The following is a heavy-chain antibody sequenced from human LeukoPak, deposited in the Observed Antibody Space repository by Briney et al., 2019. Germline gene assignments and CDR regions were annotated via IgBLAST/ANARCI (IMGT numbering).Heavy chain of an antibody. J-gene: IGHJ4*02. Sequence: PGRSLRLSCAASGFTFSRFGMNWVRQAPGKGLEWISYISSSSSAIYYADSVKGRFTISRDNAKNSLYLQMSSLRDEDTAVYYCAQKGGTDHWGQGTLVTVSS. V-gene: IGHV3-48*02. CDR2: ISSSSSAI. CDR1: GFTFSRFG. D-gene: IGHD2-15*01. CDR3: AQKGGTDH.